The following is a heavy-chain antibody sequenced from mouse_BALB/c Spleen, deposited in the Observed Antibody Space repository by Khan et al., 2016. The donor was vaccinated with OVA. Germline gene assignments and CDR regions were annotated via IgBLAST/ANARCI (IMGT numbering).Heavy chain of an antibody. CDR2: INPSNGYT. D-gene: IGHD2-14*01. CDR1: GYTFTSYT. J-gene: IGHJ3*01. CDR3: VRDGAYYRNDGWFAY. Sequence: QVQLKESGAELARPGASVKMSCKASGYTFTSYTIHWIKLRPGQGLEWIGYINPSNGYTNYNQVFKDKATLTADKCSTTVYMQLNSLKTDDSAVYNSVRDGAYYRNDGWFAYWGQGTLVTVSA. V-gene: IGHV1-4*01.